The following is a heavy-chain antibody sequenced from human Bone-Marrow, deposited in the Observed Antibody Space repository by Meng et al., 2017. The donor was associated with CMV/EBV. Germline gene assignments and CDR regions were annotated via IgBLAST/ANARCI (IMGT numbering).Heavy chain of an antibody. CDR2: ISSSSSYI. D-gene: IGHD3-3*01. V-gene: IGHV3-21*01. CDR3: AKDTREAIFGVIIIGGCDY. J-gene: IGHJ4*02. CDR1: GFTFSSYS. Sequence: GESLKISCAASGFTFSSYSMNWVRQAPGKGLEWVSSISSSSSYIYYADSVKGRFTISRDNAKNSLYLQMNSLRAEDTAVYYCAKDTREAIFGVIIIGGCDYWGQGTLVTVSS.